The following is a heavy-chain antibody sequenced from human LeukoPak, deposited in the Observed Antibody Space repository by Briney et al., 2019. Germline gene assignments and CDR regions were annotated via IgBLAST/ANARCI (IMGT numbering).Heavy chain of an antibody. CDR3: AKADVITTVRGVITIPFDY. J-gene: IGHJ4*02. CDR1: GFTFSSYA. CDR2: ISGSGGST. Sequence: GGSLRLSCAASGFTFSSYAMSWVRQAPGKGLEWVSAISGSGGSTYYADSVKGRFTISRDNSKNTLYLQMNSLRAEDTAVYYCAKADVITTVRGVITIPFDYWGQGTLVTVSS. D-gene: IGHD3-10*01. V-gene: IGHV3-23*01.